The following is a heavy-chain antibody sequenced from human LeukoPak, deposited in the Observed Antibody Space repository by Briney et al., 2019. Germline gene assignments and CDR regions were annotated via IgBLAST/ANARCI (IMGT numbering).Heavy chain of an antibody. CDR2: IYTSGST. CDR1: GGSISSGSYY. CDR3: ARGAITMVRGVRFDY. V-gene: IGHV4-61*02. Sequence: PSQTLSLTCTVSGGSISSGSYYWSWIRQPAGKGLEWIGRIYTSGSTNYNPSLKSRVTISVETSKNQFSLKLSSVTAADTAVYYCARGAITMVRGVRFDYWGQGTLVTVSS. J-gene: IGHJ4*02. D-gene: IGHD3-10*01.